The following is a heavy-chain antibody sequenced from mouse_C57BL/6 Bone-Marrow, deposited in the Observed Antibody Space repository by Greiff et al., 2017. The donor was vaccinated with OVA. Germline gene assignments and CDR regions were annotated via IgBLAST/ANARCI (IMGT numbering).Heavy chain of an antibody. Sequence: QVQLQQPGAELVRPGSSVKLSCKASGYTFTSYWMDWVKQRPGQGLEWIGNIYPSDSETHYNQKFKDKATLTVDKSASTAYMQLSSLTSEDSAVYYCARDLITTGLGDYWGQGTTLTVSS. V-gene: IGHV1-61*01. CDR1: GYTFTSYW. CDR2: IYPSDSET. CDR3: ARDLITTGLGDY. J-gene: IGHJ2*01. D-gene: IGHD1-2*01.